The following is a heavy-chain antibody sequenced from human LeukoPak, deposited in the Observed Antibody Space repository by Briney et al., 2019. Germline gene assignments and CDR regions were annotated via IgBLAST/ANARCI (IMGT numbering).Heavy chain of an antibody. J-gene: IGHJ4*02. V-gene: IGHV3-66*01. CDR1: GFIVSQNY. CDR3: ARDEGSSSWPHFDY. D-gene: IGHD6-13*01. CDR2: IFRGDDT. Sequence: GGSLRLSCAASGFIVSQNYMSWVRQAPGQGLEWVSVIFRGDDTNYVDSVKGRFTIFRDNSKNSLYLQMNSLRAEDTAVYYCARDEGSSSWPHFDYWGQGTLVTVSS.